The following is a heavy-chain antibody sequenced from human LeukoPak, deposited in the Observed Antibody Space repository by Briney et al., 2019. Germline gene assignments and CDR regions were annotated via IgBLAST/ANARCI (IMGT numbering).Heavy chain of an antibody. CDR2: IYYSGST. CDR1: GGSISSSSYY. D-gene: IGHD2-2*01. V-gene: IGHV4-39*01. CDR3: ARQLGYCSSTSCYADKVDY. Sequence: SETLSLTCTVSGGSISSSSYYWGWIRQPPGKGLEWIGSIYYSGSTYYNPSLKSRVTISVDTSKNQFSLKLSSVTAVDTAVYYCARQLGYCSSTSCYADKVDYWGQGTLVTVSS. J-gene: IGHJ4*02.